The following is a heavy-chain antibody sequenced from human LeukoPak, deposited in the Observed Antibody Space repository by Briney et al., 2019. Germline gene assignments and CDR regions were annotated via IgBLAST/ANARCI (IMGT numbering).Heavy chain of an antibody. CDR3: ARDRGIAAAGAFDY. D-gene: IGHD6-13*01. V-gene: IGHV3-30*02. Sequence: PGGSLRLSCAASGFTFSNYDIHWVRQAPGKGLEWVAMIRYDGSNAYYADSVKGRFTVSRDNSKNTLYLQMNSLRAEDTAVYYCARDRGIAAAGAFDYWGQGTLVTVSS. CDR2: IRYDGSNA. CDR1: GFTFSNYD. J-gene: IGHJ4*02.